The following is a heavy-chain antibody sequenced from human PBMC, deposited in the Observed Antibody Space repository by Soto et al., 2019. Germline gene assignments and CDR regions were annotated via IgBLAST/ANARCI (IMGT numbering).Heavy chain of an antibody. CDR2: INHSGST. V-gene: IGHV4-34*01. J-gene: IGHJ6*02. Sequence: SETLSLTCAVYGGSFSGYYWSWIRQPPGKGLEWIGEINHSGSTNYNPSLKSRVTISVDTSKNQFSLKLSSVTAADTAVYYCARGIQLWGTGYYYYYGMDVWGQGNTVT. D-gene: IGHD5-18*01. CDR3: ARGIQLWGTGYYYYYGMDV. CDR1: GGSFSGYY.